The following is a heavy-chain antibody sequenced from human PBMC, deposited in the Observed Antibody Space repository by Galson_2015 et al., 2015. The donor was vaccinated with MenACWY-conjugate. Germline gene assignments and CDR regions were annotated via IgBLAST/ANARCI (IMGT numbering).Heavy chain of an antibody. V-gene: IGHV3-66*01. CDR1: GFTVSSNY. D-gene: IGHD6-13*01. Sequence: SLRLSCAASGFTVSSNYMSWVRQAPGKGLEWVSVIYSGGSTYYADSVKGRFTISRDNSKNTLYLQMNSLRAEDTAVYYCATRPYSSSSLWLSDAFDIWGQGT. J-gene: IGHJ3*02. CDR3: ATRPYSSSSLWLSDAFDI. CDR2: IYSGGST.